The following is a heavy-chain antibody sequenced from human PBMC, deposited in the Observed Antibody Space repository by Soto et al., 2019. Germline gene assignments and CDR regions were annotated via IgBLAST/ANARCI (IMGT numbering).Heavy chain of an antibody. V-gene: IGHV1-69*01. Sequence: QVQLVQSGAEVKKPGSSVKVSCKASGGTFGSFAISWVRQAPGQGLEWMGGITPIYGTPNYAQKFQGRVTITADESTNTAYMDLSSLRYEDTAVYYCARGDWEVHSEGRDNWFDPWGQGTLVTVSS. CDR2: ITPIYGTP. CDR3: ARGDWEVHSEGRDNWFDP. D-gene: IGHD1-26*01. CDR1: GGTFGSFA. J-gene: IGHJ5*02.